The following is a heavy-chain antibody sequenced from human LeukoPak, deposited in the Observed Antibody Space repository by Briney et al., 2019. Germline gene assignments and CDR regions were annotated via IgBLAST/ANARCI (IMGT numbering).Heavy chain of an antibody. Sequence: PSETLSLTCAVSGASISSYSCWSWIRQPAGKGLEWIGRVFTSGSSDYNPSLKGRVTMSLDTSKNQFSLKLTSVTAADTAVYYCVGDDTGFDPWGQGILVTVSS. CDR2: VFTSGSS. CDR3: VGDDTGFDP. J-gene: IGHJ5*02. V-gene: IGHV4-4*07. CDR1: GASISSYSC.